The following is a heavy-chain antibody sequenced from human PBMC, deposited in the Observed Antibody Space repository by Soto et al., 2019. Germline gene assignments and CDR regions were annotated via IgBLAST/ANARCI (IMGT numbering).Heavy chain of an antibody. CDR1: GGSVSNSNYY. D-gene: IGHD2-8*01. V-gene: IGHV4-39*01. CDR2: VYYRGRS. J-gene: IGHJ4*02. Sequence: SATLSLTGTVSGGSVSNSNYYWGWIRQSPGKGLEWIVSVYYRGRSYSKSSVKSRVTISVDTSKNQFSLNLNSVTASDTAVYYCVSQRTSVLTQAYFDYWGPGALVTVSS. CDR3: VSQRTSVLTQAYFDY.